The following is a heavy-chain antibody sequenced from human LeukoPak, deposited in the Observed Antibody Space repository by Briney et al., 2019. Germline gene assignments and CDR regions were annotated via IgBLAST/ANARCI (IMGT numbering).Heavy chain of an antibody. CDR2: INHSGGT. J-gene: IGHJ4*02. V-gene: IGHV4-34*01. CDR1: GGSFSGYY. Sequence: SETLSLTCAVYGGSFSGYYWNWIRQPPGKGLEWIGEINHSGGTNYNPSLKSRVTISVDTSKNQFSLKLSSVPAADTAVYYCARGRVAGKPNDYWGQGTLVTVSS. CDR3: ARGRVAGKPNDY. D-gene: IGHD6-19*01.